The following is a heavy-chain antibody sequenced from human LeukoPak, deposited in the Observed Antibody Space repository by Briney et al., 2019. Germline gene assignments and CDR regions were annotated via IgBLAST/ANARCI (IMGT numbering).Heavy chain of an antibody. D-gene: IGHD6-19*01. CDR1: GGSISSRSDY. Sequence: SETLSLTCSVSGGSISSRSDYWGWIRQPPGKGLEWIGNIYYSGSTYYNPSLKSRVTISVYTSKNQFSLKLNSVTAADTAVYYCARHDGWYDYWGQGTLVTVSS. CDR3: ARHDGWYDY. J-gene: IGHJ4*02. CDR2: IYYSGST. V-gene: IGHV4-39*01.